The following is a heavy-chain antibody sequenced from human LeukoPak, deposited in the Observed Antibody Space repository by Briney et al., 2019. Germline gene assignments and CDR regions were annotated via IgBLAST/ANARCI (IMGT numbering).Heavy chain of an antibody. CDR3: AKDYVDTAMVIGYYFDY. Sequence: PGGSLRLSCAASGFTFSRYPMHWVRQAPGKGLEWVAVISYDGSNKYYADSVKGRFTISRDNSKNTLYLQMNSLRAEDTAVYYCAKDYVDTAMVIGYYFDYWGQGTLVTVSS. CDR2: ISYDGSNK. CDR1: GFTFSRYP. D-gene: IGHD5-18*01. J-gene: IGHJ4*02. V-gene: IGHV3-30*18.